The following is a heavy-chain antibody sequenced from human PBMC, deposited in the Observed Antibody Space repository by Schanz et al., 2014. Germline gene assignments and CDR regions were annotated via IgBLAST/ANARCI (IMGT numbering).Heavy chain of an antibody. J-gene: IGHJ4*02. CDR3: ARDNGRIPAANSFDY. CDR1: GYDFHIYA. Sequence: QILLVQPGPEVKKPGASVTVSFKASGYDFHIYAYSWVRQAPGQGPEWIGWISGYTGDTKYAQKFQHRVNMTTDRTTSTVYMELRSLRFDDTAVYFCARDNGRIPAANSFDYWGQGTRVTVSS. V-gene: IGHV1-18*01. D-gene: IGHD1-26*01. CDR2: ISGYTGDT.